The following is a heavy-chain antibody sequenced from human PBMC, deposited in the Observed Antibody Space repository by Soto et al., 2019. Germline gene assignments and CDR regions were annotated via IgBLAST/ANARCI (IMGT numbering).Heavy chain of an antibody. J-gene: IGHJ4*02. CDR3: AKERATTTAFDY. CDR2: ILSDGRNE. Sequence: PGGSLRLSCAASGFTFSYYGMHWVRQAPGKGLDWVALILSDGRNEYYADSVKGRFTISRDNTKNTLFLQMNSLRAEDTAVYYCAKERATTTAFDYWGQGALVTVSS. CDR1: GFTFSYYG. V-gene: IGHV3-30*02. D-gene: IGHD4-17*01.